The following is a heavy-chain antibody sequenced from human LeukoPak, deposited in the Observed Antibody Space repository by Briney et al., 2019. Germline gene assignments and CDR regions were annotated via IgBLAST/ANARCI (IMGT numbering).Heavy chain of an antibody. Sequence: GGSLRLPCAASGFTFSSYGMSWVRQAPGKGLEWVSYISSTGSTRYYADSLKGRFTISRDNAKNSLYLQMNSLRAEDTAVYYCASGLWFGVVDYWGQGTLVTVSS. J-gene: IGHJ4*02. CDR3: ASGLWFGVVDY. V-gene: IGHV3-48*04. CDR2: ISSTGSTR. D-gene: IGHD3-10*01. CDR1: GFTFSSYG.